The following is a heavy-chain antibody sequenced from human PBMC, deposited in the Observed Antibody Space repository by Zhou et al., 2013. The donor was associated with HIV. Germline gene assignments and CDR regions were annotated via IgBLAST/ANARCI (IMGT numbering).Heavy chain of an antibody. CDR3: ARAAMVQGVIHFDY. V-gene: IGHV1-69*04. Sequence: QVQLVQSGAEVKKPGSSVKVSCKASGGTFSSYAISWVRQAPGQGLEWMGRIIPILGIANYAQKFQGRVTITADKSTSTAYMELSSLRSEDTAVYYCARAAMVQGVIHFDYWGQGTLVTVSS. D-gene: IGHD3-10*01. CDR1: GGTFSSYA. J-gene: IGHJ4*02. CDR2: IIPILGIA.